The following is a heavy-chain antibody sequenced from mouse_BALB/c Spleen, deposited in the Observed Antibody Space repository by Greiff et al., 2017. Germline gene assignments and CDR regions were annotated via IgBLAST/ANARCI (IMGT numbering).Heavy chain of an antibody. V-gene: IGHV1S81*02. J-gene: IGHJ3*01. CDR2: INPSNGRT. Sequence: VQLQQPGADLVKPGASVKLSCKASGYTFTSYWMHWVKQRPGQGLEWIGEINPSNGRTNYNEKFKSKATLTVDKSSSTAYMQLSSLTSEDSAVYYGASRGDGYYAWFAYWGQGTLVTVSA. CDR1: GYTFTSYW. CDR3: ASRGDGYYAWFAY. D-gene: IGHD2-3*01.